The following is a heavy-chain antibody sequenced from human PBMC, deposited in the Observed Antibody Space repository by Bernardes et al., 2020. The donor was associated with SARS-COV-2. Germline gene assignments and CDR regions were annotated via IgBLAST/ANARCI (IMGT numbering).Heavy chain of an antibody. J-gene: IGHJ6*02. Sequence: VGSLRLSCEASGFTFSSYWMHWVRHVPGKGLVWVSRINGGGSETIYADSVKGRFTISRDNAKNTLYVQMNSLRAEDTAVYYCARKSGHDYGMDVWGQGTTVTVSS. D-gene: IGHD3-10*01. CDR2: INGGGSET. CDR3: ARKSGHDYGMDV. V-gene: IGHV3-74*01. CDR1: GFTFSSYW.